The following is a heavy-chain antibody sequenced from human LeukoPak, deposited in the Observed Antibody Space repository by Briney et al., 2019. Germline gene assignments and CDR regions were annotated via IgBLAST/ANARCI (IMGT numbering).Heavy chain of an antibody. CDR2: IYTSGGT. D-gene: IGHD3-10*01. V-gene: IGHV4-61*02. Sequence: SETLSLTCTVSGGSITNLDYYWTWIRQPAGKRLEWIGRIYTSGGTNYNPSLKSRVTMSVDRSKNEISLHLASLTAADTALYYCAGRGSSSGTFDIWGPGTFVTVSS. CDR3: AGRGSSSGTFDI. CDR1: GGSITNLDYY. J-gene: IGHJ3*02.